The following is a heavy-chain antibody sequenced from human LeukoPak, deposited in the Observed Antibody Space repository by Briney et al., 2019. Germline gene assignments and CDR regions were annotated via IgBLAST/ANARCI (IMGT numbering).Heavy chain of an antibody. D-gene: IGHD1-1*01. V-gene: IGHV1-2*02. J-gene: IGHJ4*02. CDR1: GYTFTGYY. Sequence: ASVKVSCKASGYTFTGYYMHWVRQAPGQGLEWMGWINPNSGATNYAQKFQGRVTMTRDTSISSAYMELSRLRSDDTAVYYCAPGDRTGTTSGVSGMALYYFDYWGQGTLVTVSS. CDR3: APGDRTGTTSGVSGMALYYFDY. CDR2: INPNSGAT.